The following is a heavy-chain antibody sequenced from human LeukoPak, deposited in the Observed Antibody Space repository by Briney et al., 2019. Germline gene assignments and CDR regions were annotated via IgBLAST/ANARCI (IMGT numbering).Heavy chain of an antibody. CDR3: AKGFYIVEVPAAHPYFDY. CDR1: GFSLSNYG. J-gene: IGHJ4*02. Sequence: GGSLRLSCAASGFSLSNYGMHWVRQAPGKGLEWVAFIRYDGSNKYYADSVKGRFTISRDNSKNTLYLQMNSLRAEDTAVYYCAKGFYIVEVPAAHPYFDYWGQGTLVTVSS. CDR2: IRYDGSNK. V-gene: IGHV3-30*02. D-gene: IGHD2-2*01.